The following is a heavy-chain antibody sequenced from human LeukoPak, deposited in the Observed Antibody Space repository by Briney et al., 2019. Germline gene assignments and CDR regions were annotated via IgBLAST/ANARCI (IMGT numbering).Heavy chain of an antibody. Sequence: GGSLRLSCTTSGFRFGDFGLSWVRQAPGKGLEWVSSISWNGSLTPYADSVRGRFTVSRDNDKNFLYLQMNSLKVEDTALYYCTRDETGIDYWGPGTLVTVSS. CDR1: GFRFGDFG. V-gene: IGHV3-20*04. D-gene: IGHD1-1*01. J-gene: IGHJ4*02. CDR2: ISWNGSLT. CDR3: TRDETGIDY.